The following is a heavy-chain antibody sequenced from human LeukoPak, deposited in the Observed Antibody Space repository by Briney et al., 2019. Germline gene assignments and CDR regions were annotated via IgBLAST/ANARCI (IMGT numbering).Heavy chain of an antibody. J-gene: IGHJ5*02. Sequence: SETLSLTCAVYGGSFSGYYWSWIRQPPGKGLEWIGEINHSGSTNYNPSLKSRVTISVDTSKNQFSLKLSSVTAADTAVYYCARGYYDFWSGYFNWFDPWGQGTLVTVSS. CDR1: GGSFSGYY. V-gene: IGHV4-34*01. CDR2: INHSGST. CDR3: ARGYYDFWSGYFNWFDP. D-gene: IGHD3-3*01.